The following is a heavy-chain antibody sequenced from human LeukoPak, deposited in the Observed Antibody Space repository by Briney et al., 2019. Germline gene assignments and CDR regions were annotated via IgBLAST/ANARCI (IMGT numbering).Heavy chain of an antibody. CDR1: GFTFSSYA. CDR3: AKVRDSSGYYFELYYFDY. CDR2: ISGSGGST. V-gene: IGHV3-23*01. Sequence: GGSLRLSCAASGFTFSSYAMSWVRQAPGKGLEWVSAISGSGGSTYYADSVKGRFTISRDNSKYTLYLQMNSLRAEDTAVYYCAKVRDSSGYYFELYYFDYWGQGTLVTVSS. D-gene: IGHD3-22*01. J-gene: IGHJ4*02.